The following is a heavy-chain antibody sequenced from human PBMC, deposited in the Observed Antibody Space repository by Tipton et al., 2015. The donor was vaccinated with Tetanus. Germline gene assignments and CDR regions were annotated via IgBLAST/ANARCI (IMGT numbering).Heavy chain of an antibody. CDR3: AKVVGWGDHFDS. J-gene: IGHJ4*02. Sequence: QLVQSGPEVKPSETLSLTCNVSGDSIRRSYWSWIRQPPGKGLEWIGHIFHSGSTNYNPSLKSRVTMSIDTSERQFSLKLNSVTSADAAVYYCAKVVGWGDHFDSWGQGILVTVSS. CDR1: GDSIRRSY. D-gene: IGHD1-26*01. V-gene: IGHV4-59*01. CDR2: IFHSGST.